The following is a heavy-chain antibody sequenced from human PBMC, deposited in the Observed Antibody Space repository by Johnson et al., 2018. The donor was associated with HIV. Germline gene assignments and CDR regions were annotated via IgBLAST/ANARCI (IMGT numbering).Heavy chain of an antibody. CDR2: IYSGGST. D-gene: IGHD1-26*01. CDR1: GFTVSSNY. V-gene: IGHV3-53*01. Sequence: VQLVESGGGLIQPGASLRLSCAASGFTVSSNYMSWVRQAPGKGLEWVSEIYSGGSTYYADSVKGRFTISRDNSKNTLYLQMNSLKAEDTAVYYCARASAATKGNAFDIWGQGTMVTVSS. CDR3: ARASAATKGNAFDI. J-gene: IGHJ3*02.